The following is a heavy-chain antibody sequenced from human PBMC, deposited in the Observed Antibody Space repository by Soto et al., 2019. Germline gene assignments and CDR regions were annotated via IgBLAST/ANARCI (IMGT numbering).Heavy chain of an antibody. J-gene: IGHJ6*02. CDR1: GGSFSGYY. CDR3: ARGEGGTMVRGVIVGMDV. Sequence: KSSETLSLTCAVYGGSFSGYYWSWIRQPPGKGLEWIGEINHSGSTNYNPSLKSRVTISVDTSKNQFSLKLSSVTAADTAVYYCARGEGGTMVRGVIVGMDVWGQGTTVTVSS. CDR2: INHSGST. V-gene: IGHV4-34*01. D-gene: IGHD3-10*01.